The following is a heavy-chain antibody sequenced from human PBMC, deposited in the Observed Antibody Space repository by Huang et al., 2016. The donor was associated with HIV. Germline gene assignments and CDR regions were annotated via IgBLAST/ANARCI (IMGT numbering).Heavy chain of an antibody. J-gene: IGHJ6*02. V-gene: IGHV4-34*02. Sequence: QMQLQQRGAGLLKPSETLSLTCGVSGGSFTGNYLTWIRQAPGKGLEGIGEVNDSGATHYNPARNGRVTISLDKSNRELSLNLRSVTAADTAVYYCARQWTILEWLLGLDVWGQGTTVIVSS. CDR2: VNDSGAT. CDR3: ARQWTILEWLLGLDV. D-gene: IGHD3-3*01. CDR1: GGSFTGNY.